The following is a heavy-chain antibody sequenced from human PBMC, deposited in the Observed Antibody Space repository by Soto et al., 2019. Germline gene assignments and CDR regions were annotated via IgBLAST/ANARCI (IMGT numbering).Heavy chain of an antibody. Sequence: QVQLQESGPGLVKPSETLSLTCTVSGGSISSSSYYWGWIRQPPGKGLEWIGSIYYTGSTYYNPSLKSRVTISVDTSMNKFSLKLSSVTAADTAVYYCAGPLASSSSADYWGQGTLVTVSS. CDR3: AGPLASSSSADY. V-gene: IGHV4-39*01. J-gene: IGHJ4*02. D-gene: IGHD6-6*01. CDR1: GGSISSSSYY. CDR2: IYYTGST.